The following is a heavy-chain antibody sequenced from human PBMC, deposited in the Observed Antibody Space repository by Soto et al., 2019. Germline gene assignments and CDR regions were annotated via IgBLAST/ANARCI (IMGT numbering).Heavy chain of an antibody. J-gene: IGHJ5*02. Sequence: QVQLQQWGAGLLKPSETLSLTCAVYGGSFSGYYWSWIRQPPGKGLEWMGEINHSGSTNYNPSLKSRVTISVDTSKYQISLKLSSVTAADTAVYYCARGGTTSRAAARYNWFDPWGQGTLVTVSS. D-gene: IGHD6-13*01. CDR1: GGSFSGYY. CDR3: ARGGTTSRAAARYNWFDP. CDR2: INHSGST. V-gene: IGHV4-34*01.